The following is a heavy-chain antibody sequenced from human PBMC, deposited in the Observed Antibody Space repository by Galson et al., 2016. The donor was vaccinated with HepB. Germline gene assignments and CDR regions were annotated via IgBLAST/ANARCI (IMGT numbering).Heavy chain of an antibody. V-gene: IGHV3-23*01. CDR2: INTIGGT. Sequence: SLRLSCAASGSTFSSHVLSWVRQAPGKGLEWVSAINTIGGTTYAESVKGRFTNSRDNSKNTVFLQMSSLRVEDTAIYYCASPNVGPGSYLPFVNWGQGTRVTVSS. CDR1: GSTFSSHV. J-gene: IGHJ4*02. D-gene: IGHD1-26*01. CDR3: ASPNVGPGSYLPFVN.